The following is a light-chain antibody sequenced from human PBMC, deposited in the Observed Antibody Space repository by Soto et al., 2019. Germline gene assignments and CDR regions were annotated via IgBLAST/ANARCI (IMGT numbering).Light chain of an antibody. Sequence: EIVLTQSPATLSSFPGDRVTLSCRASQAVNTRLAWYQHKPCQAPRLLIYLASNRAAGVPARFSGSGSGTDFTLTISDVEPEDFAVYYCHQRQSWPRTFGQGTKVDIK. V-gene: IGKV3-11*01. CDR2: LAS. CDR3: HQRQSWPRT. J-gene: IGKJ1*01. CDR1: QAVNTR.